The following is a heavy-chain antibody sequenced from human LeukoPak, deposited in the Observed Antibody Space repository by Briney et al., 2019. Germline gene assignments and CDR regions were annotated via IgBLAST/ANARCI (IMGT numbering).Heavy chain of an antibody. CDR3: ARGSLLWFGEYQGWFDP. Sequence: SETLSLTCTVSGXSISSYYWSWIRQPPGKGLEWIGEINHSGSTNYNPSLKSRVTISVDTSKNQFSLKLSSVTAADTAVYYCARGSLLWFGEYQGWFDPWGQGTLVTVSS. CDR1: GXSISSYY. CDR2: INHSGST. V-gene: IGHV4-34*01. J-gene: IGHJ5*02. D-gene: IGHD3-10*01.